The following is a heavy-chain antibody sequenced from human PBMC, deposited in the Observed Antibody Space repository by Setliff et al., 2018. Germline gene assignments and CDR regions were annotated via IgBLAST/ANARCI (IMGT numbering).Heavy chain of an antibody. CDR2: IYRTGST. Sequence: PSETLSLTCGVSGYSISSGYYWGWIRQPPGKGLEWIGSIYRTGSTHYNPSLKSRVTMSVDTSKNQFSLKLTSVTAADTAVYYCARHGLQFLEWLSAFDYWGQGTLVTVSS. V-gene: IGHV4-38-2*01. J-gene: IGHJ4*02. CDR3: ARHGLQFLEWLSAFDY. CDR1: GYSISSGYY. D-gene: IGHD3-3*01.